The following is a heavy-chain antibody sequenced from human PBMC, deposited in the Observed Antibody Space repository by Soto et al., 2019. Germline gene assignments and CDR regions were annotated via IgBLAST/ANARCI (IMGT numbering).Heavy chain of an antibody. CDR1: GGTFSSYA. CDR2: IIPIFGTA. J-gene: IGHJ6*02. D-gene: IGHD6-6*01. Sequence: QVQLVQSGAEVKKPGSSVKVSCKASGGTFSSYAISWVRQAPGQGLEWMGGIIPIFGTANYAQKFQGRVTXNAXEXMSTAYMELSSLRSEDTAVYYCALYSSSFRYYGMDVWGQGTTVTVSS. CDR3: ALYSSSFRYYGMDV. V-gene: IGHV1-69*12.